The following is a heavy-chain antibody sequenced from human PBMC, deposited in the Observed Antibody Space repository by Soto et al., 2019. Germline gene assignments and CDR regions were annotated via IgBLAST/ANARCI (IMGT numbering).Heavy chain of an antibody. J-gene: IGHJ4*02. CDR3: ARSVAYYYDSSGYHYYFDY. V-gene: IGHV5-51*01. D-gene: IGHD3-22*01. CDR1: GYSFTSYW. CDR2: IYPGDSDT. Sequence: RGESLKISCKGSGYSFTSYWIGWVRQMPGKGLEWMGIIYPGDSDTRYSPSFQGQVTISADKSISTAYLQWSSLKASDTAMYYCARSVAYYYDSSGYHYYFDYWGQGTLVTVSS.